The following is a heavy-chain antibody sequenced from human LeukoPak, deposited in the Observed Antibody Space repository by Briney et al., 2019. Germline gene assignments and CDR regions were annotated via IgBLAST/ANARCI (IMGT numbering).Heavy chain of an antibody. CDR1: GFTFSSYS. J-gene: IGHJ4*02. V-gene: IGHV3-21*01. CDR2: ISSSSSYI. CDR3: ARDRYSSSDFDY. Sequence: KPGGSLRLSCAASGFTFSSYSMNWVRQAPGKGLEWVSSISSSSSYIYYADSVMGRFTISRDNAKNSLYLQMNSLRAEDTAVYYCARDRYSSSDFDYWGQGTLVTVSS. D-gene: IGHD6-6*01.